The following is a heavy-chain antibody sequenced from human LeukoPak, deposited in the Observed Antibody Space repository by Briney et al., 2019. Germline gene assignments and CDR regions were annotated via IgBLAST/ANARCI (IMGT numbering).Heavy chain of an antibody. Sequence: SLRLSCAASGFTFDDYAMHWVPQAPGKGLEWGSGIRWNSGSIGYADSVKGRFTISRDNAKNSLYLQLSSLRPEDTALYYCAKHMRATNTYSFFGLDVWGQGTTVTVSS. D-gene: IGHD1-26*01. CDR1: GFTFDDYA. V-gene: IGHV3-9*01. CDR3: AKHMRATNTYSFFGLDV. J-gene: IGHJ6*02. CDR2: IRWNSGSI.